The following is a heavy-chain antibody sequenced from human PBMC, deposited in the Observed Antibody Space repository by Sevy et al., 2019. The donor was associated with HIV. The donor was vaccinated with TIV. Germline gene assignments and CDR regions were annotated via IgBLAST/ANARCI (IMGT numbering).Heavy chain of an antibody. CDR2: IFPDDSDT. CDR3: ATSRSGYFDSSSYFIY. V-gene: IGHV5-51*01. Sequence: GESLKISCPGSGYSFSSHWIGWVRHMPGKGLEWMGIIFPDDSDTRYSPSFQGQVTFSADKSINTAYLQWSSLKASDTAMYYCATSRSGYFDSSSYFIYWGQGTLVTVSS. J-gene: IGHJ4*02. CDR1: GYSFSSHW. D-gene: IGHD3-22*01.